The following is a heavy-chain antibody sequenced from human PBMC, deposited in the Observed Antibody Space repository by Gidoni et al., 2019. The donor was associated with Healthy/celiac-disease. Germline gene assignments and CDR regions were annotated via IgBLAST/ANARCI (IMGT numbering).Heavy chain of an antibody. CDR1: GFTFGDYA. CDR3: TRAPEQWLVRGPPLACDY. CDR2: IRSKAYGGTT. D-gene: IGHD6-19*01. Sequence: EVQLVESGGGLVQPGRSLRLSCTASGFTFGDYAMSWFRQAPGKGLEWVGCIRSKAYGGTTEDAASVKGRFTISIDDSKSIAYLQMNSLKTEDTAVYYCTRAPEQWLVRGPPLACDYWGQGTLVTVSS. J-gene: IGHJ4*02. V-gene: IGHV3-49*03.